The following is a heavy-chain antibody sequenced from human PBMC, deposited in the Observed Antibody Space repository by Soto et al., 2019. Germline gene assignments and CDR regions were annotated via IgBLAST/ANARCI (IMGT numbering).Heavy chain of an antibody. J-gene: IGHJ3*02. D-gene: IGHD4-17*01. CDR3: ARITGGDYPPVNAFAI. CDR2: ISSSSSYI. CDR1: GFTFSSYS. V-gene: IGHV3-21*01. Sequence: PGGSLRLSCAASGFTFSSYSMNWVRQAPGKGLEWVSSISSSSSYIYYAGSVKGRFTISRDNAKNSLYLQMNSLRAEDTAVYYCARITGGDYPPVNAFAIWGQGTMVTASS.